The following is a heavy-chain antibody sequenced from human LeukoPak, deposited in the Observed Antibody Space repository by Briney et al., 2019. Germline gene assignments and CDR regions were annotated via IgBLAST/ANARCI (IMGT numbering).Heavy chain of an antibody. CDR3: ARVWAYCSSTSCQGPDAFDI. Sequence: GGSLRLSCAASGFTFSSYAMSWVRQAPGKGLEWVSAISGSGGSTYYADSVKGRFTISRDNAKNSLYLQMNSLRAEDTAVYYCARVWAYCSSTSCQGPDAFDIWGQGTMVTVSS. D-gene: IGHD2-2*01. CDR2: ISGSGGST. CDR1: GFTFSSYA. J-gene: IGHJ3*02. V-gene: IGHV3-23*01.